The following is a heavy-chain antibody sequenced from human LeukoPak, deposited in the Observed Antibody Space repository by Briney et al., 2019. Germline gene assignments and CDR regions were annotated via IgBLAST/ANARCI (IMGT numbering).Heavy chain of an antibody. CDR1: GFTFSSYA. CDR2: VSGSGGST. J-gene: IGHJ4*02. V-gene: IGHV3-23*01. CDR3: AKDGPSGGSSIYYFDY. Sequence: QTGGSLRLSCAASGFTFSSYAMRWVRQAPGKGLEWVSSVSGSGGSTYYADSVKGRFTISRDNSKNTLYLQMNSLRAEDTAVYYCAKDGPSGGSSIYYFDYWGQGTLVTVSS. D-gene: IGHD2-15*01.